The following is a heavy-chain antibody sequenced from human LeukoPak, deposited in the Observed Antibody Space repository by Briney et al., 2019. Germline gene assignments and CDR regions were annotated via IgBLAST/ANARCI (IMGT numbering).Heavy chain of an antibody. CDR2: ISSSGTTI. CDR3: AKVWYYYDSSGYYY. J-gene: IGHJ4*02. V-gene: IGHV3-48*03. D-gene: IGHD3-22*01. Sequence: PGGSLRLSCAASGFTFSSYEMNWVRQAPGKGLAWVSYISSSGTTIYYADSVKGRFTISRDNSKNTLYLQMNSLRAEDTAVYYCAKVWYYYDSSGYYYWGQGTLVTVSS. CDR1: GFTFSSYE.